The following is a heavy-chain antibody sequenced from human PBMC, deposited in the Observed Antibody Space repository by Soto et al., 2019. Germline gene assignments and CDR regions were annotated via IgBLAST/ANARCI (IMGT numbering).Heavy chain of an antibody. CDR1: GFTFSSYG. CDR2: IWYDGSNK. CDR3: ARDLRYSSCWYLGAEYFQH. D-gene: IGHD6-13*01. J-gene: IGHJ1*01. V-gene: IGHV3-33*01. Sequence: GGSLRLSCAASGFTFSSYGMHWVRQAPGKGLEWVAVIWYDGSNKYYADSVKGRFTISRDNSKNTLYLQMNSLRAEDTAVYYCARDLRYSSCWYLGAEYFQHWGQGT.